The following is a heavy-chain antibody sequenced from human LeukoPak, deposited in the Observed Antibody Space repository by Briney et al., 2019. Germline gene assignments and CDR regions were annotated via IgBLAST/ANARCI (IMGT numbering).Heavy chain of an antibody. D-gene: IGHD3-22*01. Sequence: PGGSLRLSCAASGFTFSSYWMSWVRQAPGKGLEWVANIKQDGSEKYYVDSVKGRFTISRDNAKNSLYLQMNSLRDEDTAVYYCARDLDYYDSSGYYSTYYFDYWGQGTLVTVSS. J-gene: IGHJ4*02. CDR3: ARDLDYYDSSGYYSTYYFDY. CDR2: IKQDGSEK. CDR1: GFTFSSYW. V-gene: IGHV3-7*01.